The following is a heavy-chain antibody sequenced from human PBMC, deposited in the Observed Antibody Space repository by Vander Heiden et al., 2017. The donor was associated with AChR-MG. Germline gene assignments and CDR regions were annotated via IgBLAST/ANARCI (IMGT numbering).Heavy chain of an antibody. D-gene: IGHD1-26*01. J-gene: IGHJ4*02. V-gene: IGHV3-23*01. Sequence: EVQLLESGGGLVQPGGSLRLSCAASGVTFSNYAMSWVRQAPGKGLEWVSTISANSGSTYYADSVKGRFTISRDNSKNTVFLQMNSLRAEDTAVYYCAKRILGATTSSPYFDYWGQGTLVTVSS. CDR2: ISANSGST. CDR1: GVTFSNYA. CDR3: AKRILGATTSSPYFDY.